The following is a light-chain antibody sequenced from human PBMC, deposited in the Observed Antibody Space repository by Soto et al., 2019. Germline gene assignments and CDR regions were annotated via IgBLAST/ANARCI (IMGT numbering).Light chain of an antibody. CDR1: SSDVGAYNY. Sequence: QSALTQPASVSGSPGQSITISCTGTSSDVGAYNYVSWYQQHPGKAPKLMIYDVSNRPSGVSNRFSGSKSGNTASLTISGLQAEDEADYYGSSYTSSTTLDVVFGGGTKLTVL. CDR2: DVS. J-gene: IGLJ2*01. CDR3: SSYTSSTTLDVV. V-gene: IGLV2-14*01.